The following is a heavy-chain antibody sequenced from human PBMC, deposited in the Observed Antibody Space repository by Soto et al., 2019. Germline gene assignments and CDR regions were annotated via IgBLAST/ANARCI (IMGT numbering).Heavy chain of an antibody. J-gene: IGHJ4*02. V-gene: IGHV4-39*01. D-gene: IGHD5-18*01. CDR3: AAIYSYGRFFYFDY. Sequence: QLQLQESGPGLVKPSETLSLTCTVSGGSISSTSYYWGWIRQPPGKGLEWIGSIYYSGSTYYNPSLKSRVTISVDTSKNQFSLKLGSVTAADTAMYYCAAIYSYGRFFYFDYWGQGTLVTVSS. CDR2: IYYSGST. CDR1: GGSISSTSYY.